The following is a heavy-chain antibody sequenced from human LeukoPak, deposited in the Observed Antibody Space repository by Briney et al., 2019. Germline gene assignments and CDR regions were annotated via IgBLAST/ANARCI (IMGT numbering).Heavy chain of an antibody. Sequence: ASVKVSCKASGYTFTSYGISWVRQAPGQGLEWMGWISAYNGNTNYAQKLQGRVTMTTDTSTSTAYMELRSLRSDDTAVYYCARGTKGIVVVVAGDAFDIWGHGTMVTVSS. CDR3: ARGTKGIVVVVAGDAFDI. D-gene: IGHD2-15*01. J-gene: IGHJ3*02. CDR1: GYTFTSYG. V-gene: IGHV1-18*04. CDR2: ISAYNGNT.